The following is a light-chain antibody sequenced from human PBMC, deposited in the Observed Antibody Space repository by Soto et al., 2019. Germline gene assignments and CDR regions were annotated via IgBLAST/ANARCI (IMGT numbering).Light chain of an antibody. Sequence: EIVLTQSPGTLSLSQGERATLSCRASQSISSSYLAWYQQKPGQAPRLLVYGASSRATGIPDRFSGSGSGTDFTLTISRLEPEDFALYYCQQYSSSPWTFGQGTKVDIK. CDR3: QQYSSSPWT. CDR2: GAS. CDR1: QSISSSY. V-gene: IGKV3-20*01. J-gene: IGKJ1*01.